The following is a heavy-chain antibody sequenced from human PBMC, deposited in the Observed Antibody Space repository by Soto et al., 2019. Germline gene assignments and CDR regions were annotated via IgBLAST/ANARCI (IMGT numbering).Heavy chain of an antibody. D-gene: IGHD6-13*01. CDR2: IYYSGST. V-gene: IGHV4-59*01. J-gene: IGHJ5*02. Sequence: SETLSLTCTVSGGSISSYYWSWIRQPPGKGLEWIGYIYYSGSTNYNPSLKSRVTISVDTSKNQFSLKLSSVTAADTAVYYCARVPRYSSSWYWGWFDPWGQGTLVTV. CDR1: GGSISSYY. CDR3: ARVPRYSSSWYWGWFDP.